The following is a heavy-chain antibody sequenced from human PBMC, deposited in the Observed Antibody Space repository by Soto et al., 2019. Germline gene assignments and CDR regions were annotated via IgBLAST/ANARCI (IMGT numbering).Heavy chain of an antibody. Sequence: GGSLRLSCAASGFTFRTYWMSWVRQAPGKGLEWVACIKKDGSEEYYVDSVRGRFTISRDNAKNSLYLQMNSLRAADTALYYCAKAYSYDSSGYIDYWGQGT. CDR2: IKKDGSEE. CDR1: GFTFRTYW. CDR3: AKAYSYDSSGYIDY. J-gene: IGHJ4*02. V-gene: IGHV3-7*03. D-gene: IGHD3-22*01.